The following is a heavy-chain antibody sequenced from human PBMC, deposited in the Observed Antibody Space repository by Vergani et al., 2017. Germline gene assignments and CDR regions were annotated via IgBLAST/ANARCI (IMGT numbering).Heavy chain of an antibody. J-gene: IGHJ4*02. CDR3: ARAFGSGWPVRSGGRGGYYFDY. V-gene: IGHV1-69*02. Sequence: QVQLVQSGAEVKKPGSSVKVSCKASGGTFSSYTISWVRQAPGQGLEWMGRIIPILGIANYAQKFQGRVTITADKSTSTAYMELSSLRSDDTAVYYCARAFGSGWPVRSGGRGGYYFDYWGQGTLVTVSS. CDR2: IIPILGIA. CDR1: GGTFSSYT. D-gene: IGHD2-15*01.